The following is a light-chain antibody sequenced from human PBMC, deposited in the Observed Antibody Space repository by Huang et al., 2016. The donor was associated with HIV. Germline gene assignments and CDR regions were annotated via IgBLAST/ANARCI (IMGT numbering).Light chain of an antibody. CDR3: QQYNNWPRT. CDR2: AAS. J-gene: IGKJ1*01. CDR1: QSVSSN. V-gene: IGKV3-15*01. Sequence: EIVMTQSPATLSVSPGERATLSCRASQSVSSNLAWYQQKPGQAPRLLIYAASTRATGIPARFSGSGSGTEFTLTISSLQSEYFAVYYCQQYNNWPRTFGQGTKVEIK.